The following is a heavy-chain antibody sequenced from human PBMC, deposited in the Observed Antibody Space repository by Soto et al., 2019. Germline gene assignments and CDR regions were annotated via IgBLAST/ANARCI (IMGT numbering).Heavy chain of an antibody. J-gene: IGHJ3*02. V-gene: IGHV6-1*01. Sequence: PSQTISLTCAISAASVSSNRSAWTWIRQSPSRGLEWLGRTYYRSKWYNDYAVSVKSRITINPDTSRNQFSLQLNSVTPEDTAVYYCARDLGAFDIWGQGTMV. CDR1: AASVSSNRSA. CDR2: TYYRSKWYN. CDR3: ARDLGAFDI. D-gene: IGHD7-27*01.